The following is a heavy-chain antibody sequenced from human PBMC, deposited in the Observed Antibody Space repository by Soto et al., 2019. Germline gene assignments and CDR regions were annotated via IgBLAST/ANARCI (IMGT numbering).Heavy chain of an antibody. Sequence: SETLSLTCAVYGGSFSGYYWSWIRQPPGKGLEWIGEINHSGSTNYNPSLKSRVTISVDTSKNQFSLKLSSVTAADTAVYYCARGYGDYYYYYMDVWGKGTTVTVSS. CDR3: ARGYGDYYYYYMDV. J-gene: IGHJ6*03. CDR1: GGSFSGYY. CDR2: INHSGST. D-gene: IGHD4-17*01. V-gene: IGHV4-34*01.